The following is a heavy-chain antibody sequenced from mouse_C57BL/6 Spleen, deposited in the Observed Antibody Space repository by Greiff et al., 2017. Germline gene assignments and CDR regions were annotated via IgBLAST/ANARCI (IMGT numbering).Heavy chain of an antibody. D-gene: IGHD1-1*01. Sequence: VQRVESGAELVKPGASVKLSCKASGYTFTEYTIHWVKQRSGQGLEWIGWFYPGSGSIKYNEKFKDKATLTADKSSSTVYMELSRLTSEDSAVYFCARHPNYYGSSPYAMDYWGQGTSVTVSS. CDR1: GYTFTEYT. CDR2: FYPGSGSI. J-gene: IGHJ4*01. V-gene: IGHV1-62-2*01. CDR3: ARHPNYYGSSPYAMDY.